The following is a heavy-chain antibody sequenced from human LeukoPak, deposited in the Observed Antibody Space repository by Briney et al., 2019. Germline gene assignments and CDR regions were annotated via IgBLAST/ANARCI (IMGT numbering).Heavy chain of an antibody. D-gene: IGHD3-3*01. CDR1: GYTFTSYA. V-gene: IGHV1-3*01. Sequence: LWASVKVSCKASGYTFTSYAMHWVRQAPGQRLEWMGWINAGNGNTKYSQKFQGRVTITRDTSASTAYMELSSLRSEDTAVYYCARVGYDFWSGYYNSGDAFDIWGQGTMVTVSS. CDR3: ARVGYDFWSGYYNSGDAFDI. CDR2: INAGNGNT. J-gene: IGHJ3*02.